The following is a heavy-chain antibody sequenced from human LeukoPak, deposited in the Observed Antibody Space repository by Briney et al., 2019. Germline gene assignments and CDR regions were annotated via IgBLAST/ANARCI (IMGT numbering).Heavy chain of an antibody. J-gene: IGHJ4*02. V-gene: IGHV1-69*04. CDR3: AMIAAAGTGVDY. Sequence: SVKVSCKASGGTFSSYAISWVRQAPGQGLEWMGRIIPILDIANHAQKFQGRVTITADKSTSTAYMELSSLRSEDTAVYYCAMIAAAGTGVDYWGQGTLVTVSS. D-gene: IGHD6-13*01. CDR2: IIPILDIA. CDR1: GGTFSSYA.